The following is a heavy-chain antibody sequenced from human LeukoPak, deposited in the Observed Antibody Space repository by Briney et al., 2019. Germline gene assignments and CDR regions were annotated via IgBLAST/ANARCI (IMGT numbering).Heavy chain of an antibody. CDR1: GFTFSSYA. Sequence: GGSLRLSCAASGFTFSSYAMSWVRQAPGKGLEWVSAISGSGGSTYYADTVKGRFTISRDNSKNTLYLQMNSLRAEDTAVYYCAKDHRAMISPGMDVWGQGTTVTVSS. J-gene: IGHJ6*02. CDR3: AKDHRAMISPGMDV. V-gene: IGHV3-23*01. CDR2: ISGSGGST. D-gene: IGHD5-18*01.